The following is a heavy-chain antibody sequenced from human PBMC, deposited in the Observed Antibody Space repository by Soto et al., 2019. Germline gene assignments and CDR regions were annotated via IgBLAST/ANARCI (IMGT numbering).Heavy chain of an antibody. D-gene: IGHD6-13*01. V-gene: IGHV4-34*01. CDR3: ARAAAGRNFDY. Sequence: QVQLQQWGAGLLKPSETLSLTCAVYGGSFSGYYWSWIRQPPGKGLEWIGEINHSGSTNYNPSLKSRVTISVDTSKNQFSLKLSSVTAADTAVYYCARAAAGRNFDYWGQGTLVTVSS. CDR1: GGSFSGYY. CDR2: INHSGST. J-gene: IGHJ4*02.